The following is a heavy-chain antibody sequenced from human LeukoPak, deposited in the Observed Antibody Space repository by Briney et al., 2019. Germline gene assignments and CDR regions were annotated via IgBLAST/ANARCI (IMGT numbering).Heavy chain of an antibody. CDR3: ARIISGSYRGDY. D-gene: IGHD3-10*01. Sequence: KPSETLSLTCTVSGGSISSSSYYWGWIRQPPGKGLEWIGSIYYSGSTYYNPSLKSRVTISVDTSKNQFSLKLSSVTAADTAVYYCARIISGSYRGDYWGQGTLVTVSS. J-gene: IGHJ4*02. CDR1: GGSISSSSYY. V-gene: IGHV4-39*07. CDR2: IYYSGST.